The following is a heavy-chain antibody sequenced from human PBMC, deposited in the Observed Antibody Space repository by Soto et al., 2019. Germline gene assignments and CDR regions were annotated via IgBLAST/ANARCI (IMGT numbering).Heavy chain of an antibody. CDR3: AAGPGVAVAGDY. Sequence: ASVKVSCKTSGFTFSSSAMQWVRQARGQRLEWIGWIVVGSGNTNYAQKFQERVTITRDMSTSTAYMELSSLRSEDTAVYYCAAGPGVAVAGDYWGQGTLVTVSS. J-gene: IGHJ4*02. V-gene: IGHV1-58*02. CDR2: IVVGSGNT. D-gene: IGHD6-19*01. CDR1: GFTFSSSA.